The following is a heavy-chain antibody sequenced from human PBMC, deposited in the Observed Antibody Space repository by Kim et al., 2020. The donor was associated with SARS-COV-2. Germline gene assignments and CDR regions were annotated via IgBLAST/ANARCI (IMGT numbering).Heavy chain of an antibody. V-gene: IGHV3-66*01. CDR3: ARDRGAMDDAFDI. D-gene: IGHD3-10*01. J-gene: IGHJ3*02. Sequence: YAESVKGRFTISRDNSKNTLYLQMNSLRAEDTAVYYCARDRGAMDDAFDIWGQGTMVTVSS.